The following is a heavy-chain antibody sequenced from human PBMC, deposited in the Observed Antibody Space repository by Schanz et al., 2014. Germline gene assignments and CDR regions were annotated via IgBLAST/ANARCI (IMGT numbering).Heavy chain of an antibody. V-gene: IGHV3-48*04. CDR2: ISSSSSTR. D-gene: IGHD3-10*01. CDR1: GFTFSSYA. J-gene: IGHJ4*02. CDR3: ARIGGSVFDY. Sequence: EVQLLESGGGLVQPGGSLRLSCAASGFTFSSYAMTWVRQAPGKGLEWVSYISSSSSTRYYADSGKGRFTISRDNSKNTLYLQMNSLRAEDTAVYYCARIGGSVFDYWAQGTLVTVSS.